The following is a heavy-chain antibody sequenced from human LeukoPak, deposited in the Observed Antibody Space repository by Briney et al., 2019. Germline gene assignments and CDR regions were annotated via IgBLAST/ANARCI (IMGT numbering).Heavy chain of an antibody. V-gene: IGHV4-59*08. CDR1: GGSFSGYY. CDR2: VYYSGST. CDR3: ARLSLDSSSWTVDY. Sequence: SETLSLTCAVYGGSFSGYYWSWIRQPPGKGLEWIGYVYYSGSTNYNPSLKSRVTISVDTSKNQFSLKLSSVTAADTAVYYCARLSLDSSSWTVDYWGQGTLVTVSS. J-gene: IGHJ4*02. D-gene: IGHD6-13*01.